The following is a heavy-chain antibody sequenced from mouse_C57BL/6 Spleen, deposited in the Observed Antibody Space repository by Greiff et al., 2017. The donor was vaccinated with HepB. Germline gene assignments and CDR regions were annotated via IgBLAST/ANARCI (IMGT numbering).Heavy chain of an antibody. V-gene: IGHV1-52*01. J-gene: IGHJ2*01. CDR3: ARGDYYGSGDY. CDR1: GYTFTSYW. Sequence: QVQLQQPGAELVRPGSSVKLSCKASGYTFTSYWMHWVKQRPIQGLEWIGNIDPSDSETHYNQKFKDKATLTVDKSSSTAYMQLSSLTSEHSAVYYCARGDYYGSGDYWGQGTTLTVSS. D-gene: IGHD1-1*01. CDR2: IDPSDSET.